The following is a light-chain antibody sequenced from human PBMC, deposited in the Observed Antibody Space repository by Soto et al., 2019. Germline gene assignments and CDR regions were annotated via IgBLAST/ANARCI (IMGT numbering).Light chain of an antibody. CDR3: QQYNNWPPWT. CDR2: RTS. CDR1: QSISSN. V-gene: IGKV3-15*01. J-gene: IGKJ1*01. Sequence: EIVMTPSPATLSVSPVERATLSCRASQSISSNLAWYQQKPGQAPRLLMFRTSSRATGIPARFSGSGSGTEFTLTISSLQSEDFAIYYCQQYNNWPPWTFGQGTKVDI.